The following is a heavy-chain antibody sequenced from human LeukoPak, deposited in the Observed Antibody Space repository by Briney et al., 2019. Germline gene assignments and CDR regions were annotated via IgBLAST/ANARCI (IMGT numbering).Heavy chain of an antibody. V-gene: IGHV5-10-1*01. J-gene: IGHJ3*02. CDR2: IDPSDSYT. CDR3: ERRVGTMVRGVLFDI. Sequence: GESLKISCKGSGYSFTSYWISWVRQMPGKGLEWMGRIDPSDSYTNYSPSFQGHVTISADKSISTAYLQWSSLKASDTAMYYCERRVGTMVRGVLFDIWGQGTMVTVSS. D-gene: IGHD3-10*01. CDR1: GYSFTSYW.